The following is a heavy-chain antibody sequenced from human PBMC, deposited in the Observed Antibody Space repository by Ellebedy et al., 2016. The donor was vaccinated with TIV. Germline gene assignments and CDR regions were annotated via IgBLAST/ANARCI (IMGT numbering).Heavy chain of an antibody. CDR3: ARVQLVWFESDC. CDR2: ITSGSSTI. D-gene: IGHD3-10*01. V-gene: IGHV3-48*01. CDR1: GFNLSTYS. J-gene: IGHJ4*02. Sequence: GESLKISCAASGFNLSTYSMNWVRQAPGKGLEWVSYITSGSSTIKYEDSVKGRFTISRDNAKNSLYLQMNSLRAEDTAVYYCARVQLVWFESDCWGQGTLVTVSS.